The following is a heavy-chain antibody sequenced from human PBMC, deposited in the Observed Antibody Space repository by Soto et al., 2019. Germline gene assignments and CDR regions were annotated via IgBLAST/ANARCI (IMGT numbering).Heavy chain of an antibody. CDR1: GFTFSSYS. J-gene: IGHJ6*02. CDR2: ISSSSSYI. D-gene: IGHD3-16*01. V-gene: IGHV3-21*01. CDR3: ARNEGGPPHAYYYYGMDV. Sequence: GVCLRLSCAASGFTFSSYSMNWVRQASGKRLEWVSSISSSSSYIYYADSVKGRFTISRDNAKNSLYLQMNSLRAEDTAVYYCARNEGGPPHAYYYYGMDVWGQGTTVTVSS.